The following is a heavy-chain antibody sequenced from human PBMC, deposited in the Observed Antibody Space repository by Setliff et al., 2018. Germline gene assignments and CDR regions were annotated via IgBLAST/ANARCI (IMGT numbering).Heavy chain of an antibody. D-gene: IGHD1-26*01. CDR3: ARTGTYRYFDY. V-gene: IGHV4-4*02. CDR2: IYQSGTT. Sequence: SETLSLTCTVSGESIRSNNWWNWVRQPPGKGLEWIGDIYQSGTTNYNPSLKSRVTISADTSKNQFSLNLSSVTAADTAVYYCARTGTYRYFDYWGQGALVTVSS. CDR1: GESIRSNNW. J-gene: IGHJ4*02.